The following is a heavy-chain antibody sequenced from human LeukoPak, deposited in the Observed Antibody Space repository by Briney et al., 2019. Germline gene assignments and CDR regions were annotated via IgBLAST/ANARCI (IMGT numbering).Heavy chain of an antibody. D-gene: IGHD3-3*01. Sequence: SETLSLTCTVSGGSISSYYWSWIRQPPGKGLEWIGYIYYSGSTNYNPSLKSRVTISVDTSKNQFSLKLSSVTAADTAVYYCARQSGDFWSGYYPTHYFDYWGQGTLVTVSS. CDR1: GGSISSYY. V-gene: IGHV4-59*08. J-gene: IGHJ4*02. CDR2: IYYSGST. CDR3: ARQSGDFWSGYYPTHYFDY.